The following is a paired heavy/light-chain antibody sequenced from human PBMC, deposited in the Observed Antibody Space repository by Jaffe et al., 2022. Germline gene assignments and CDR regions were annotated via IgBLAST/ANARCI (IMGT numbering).Light chain of an antibody. CDR3: QSYDISLSGSRV. Sequence: QSVLTQPPSVSGAPGQRVTISCTGSSSNIGAGYDVHWYQQLPGTAPKLLIYGNSNRPSGVPDRFSGSKSGTSASLAITGLQAEDEADYYCQSYDISLSGSRVFGGGTKLTVL. CDR2: GNS. V-gene: IGLV1-40*01. CDR1: SSNIGAGYD. J-gene: IGLJ3*02.
Heavy chain of an antibody. D-gene: IGHD6-13*01. Sequence: EMQLVESGGGLVQPGGSLRLSCAASGFTFSSYSMNWVRQAPGKGLEWVSYISSSSSAIYYADSVKGRFTISRDNAKNSLYLQMNDLRAEDTAVYYCARDRGYSSSAPTNWFDPWGRGTLVTVSS. J-gene: IGHJ5*02. V-gene: IGHV3-48*01. CDR2: ISSSSSAI. CDR3: ARDRGYSSSAPTNWFDP. CDR1: GFTFSSYS.